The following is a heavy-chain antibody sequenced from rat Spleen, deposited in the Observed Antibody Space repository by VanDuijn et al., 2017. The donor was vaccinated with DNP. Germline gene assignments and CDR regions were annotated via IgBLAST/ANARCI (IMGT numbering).Heavy chain of an antibody. CDR2: IQSGGNT. D-gene: IGHD1-2*01. CDR1: GFSLTNYH. J-gene: IGHJ2*01. CDR3: ARHYTY. Sequence: QVQLEESGPGLMQPSQTLSLTCTVSGFSLTNYHVNWVRQPPGKGLEWMGRIQSGGNTDYNSALKSRLSISRDTSKSQVFLKMNSVQTEDTAIYFCARHYTYWGQGVMVTVSS. V-gene: IGHV2-27*01.